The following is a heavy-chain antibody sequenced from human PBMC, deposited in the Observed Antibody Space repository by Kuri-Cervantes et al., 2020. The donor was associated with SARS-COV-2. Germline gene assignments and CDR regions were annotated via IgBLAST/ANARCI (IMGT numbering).Heavy chain of an antibody. CDR2: ISGSGGST. D-gene: IGHD5-12*01. CDR1: GFTFSSYA. CDR3: VKGLRRSTRGYYFDY. V-gene: IGHV3-23*01. Sequence: GGSLRLSCAASGFTFSSYAMSWVRQAPGKGLEWVSAISGSGGSTYYADSVKGRFTISRDNSKNTLYLQMNSLRAEDTAVYYCVKGLRRSTRGYYFDYWGQGTLVTVSS. J-gene: IGHJ4*02.